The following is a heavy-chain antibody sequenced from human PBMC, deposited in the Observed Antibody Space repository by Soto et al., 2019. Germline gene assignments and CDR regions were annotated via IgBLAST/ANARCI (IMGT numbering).Heavy chain of an antibody. V-gene: IGHV1-18*01. J-gene: IGHJ6*02. CDR2: ISPYNGTT. CDR1: GYRFTSDG. Sequence: ASGKVSCKASGYRFTSDGIAWVRQVPGQGPEWMGGISPYNGTTNSAQNVQGRVVMTAETSTTVVYLELRSLRCDETAMYSCGRFPTDTYAMDVWVQGTPGTLS. D-gene: IGHD1-1*01. CDR3: GRFPTDTYAMDV.